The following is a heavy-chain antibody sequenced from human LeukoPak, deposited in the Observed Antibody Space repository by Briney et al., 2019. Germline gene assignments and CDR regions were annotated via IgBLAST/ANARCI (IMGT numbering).Heavy chain of an antibody. D-gene: IGHD2-15*01. J-gene: IGHJ4*02. Sequence: PSETLSLTCTVSGGSISSYYWGWIRQPPGKGLEWIGSIYYRGSSYYNPSLRSRVTISVDTSKNQFSLKLSSVTAADTAVYYCARHDCSGGSCYPDYWGQGTLVTVSS. V-gene: IGHV4-39*01. CDR1: GGSISSYY. CDR3: ARHDCSGGSCYPDY. CDR2: IYYRGSS.